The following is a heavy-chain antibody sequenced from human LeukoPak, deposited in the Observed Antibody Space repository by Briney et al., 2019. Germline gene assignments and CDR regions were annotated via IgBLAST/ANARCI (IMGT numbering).Heavy chain of an antibody. CDR1: GYTFTSYY. D-gene: IGHD6-13*01. V-gene: IGHV1-46*01. Sequence: ASVKVSCEASGYTFTSYYMHWVRQAPGQGLEWVGIINPSGGSTSYAQKFQGRVTMTRDTSTSTVYMELSSLRSEDTAVYYCARVGIAAAGTRWFDPWGQGTLVTVSS. CDR3: ARVGIAAAGTRWFDP. CDR2: INPSGGST. J-gene: IGHJ5*02.